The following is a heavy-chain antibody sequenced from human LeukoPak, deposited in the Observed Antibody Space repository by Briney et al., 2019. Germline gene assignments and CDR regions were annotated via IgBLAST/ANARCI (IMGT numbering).Heavy chain of an antibody. D-gene: IGHD2-15*01. CDR2: ISPYNGNT. J-gene: IGHJ4*02. V-gene: IGHV1-18*01. Sequence: ASVKVSCKASGYTFTSDGISWVRQAPGQGLEWMGWISPYNGNTNYAQKLQGRVTMTTDTSTTTAYMELRSLSSDDTAVYYCARGPFCSGGNCYSQYYDHWGQGTLVTVSS. CDR1: GYTFTSDG. CDR3: ARGPFCSGGNCYSQYYDH.